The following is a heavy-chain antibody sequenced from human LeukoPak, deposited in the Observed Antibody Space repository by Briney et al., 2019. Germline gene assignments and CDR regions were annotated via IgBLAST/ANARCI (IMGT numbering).Heavy chain of an antibody. V-gene: IGHV4-59*08. CDR2: SYDSGST. J-gene: IGHJ4*02. CDR1: GGSISSYY. Sequence: SETLSLTCIVSGGSISSYYWSWIRQPPGKGLEWIGYSYDSGSTNYNPSLKSRVTISVDTSKSQVSLKLISVTAADTAVYYCARVPSRRFGELRDYWGQGTLVTVSS. D-gene: IGHD3-10*01. CDR3: ARVPSRRFGELRDY.